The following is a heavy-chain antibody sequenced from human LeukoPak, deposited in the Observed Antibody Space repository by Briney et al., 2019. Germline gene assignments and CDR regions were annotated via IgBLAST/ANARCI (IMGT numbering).Heavy chain of an antibody. V-gene: IGHV3-66*02. J-gene: IGHJ4*02. D-gene: IGHD4-23*01. CDR1: GFVVSDNY. CDR2: YTRGIT. CDR3: VGYYVGKFEY. Sequence: RGALRLSRAPSGFVVSDNYMSSGPQAPGPGVEWGSLYTRGITKYTDSVKGRFTISRYNAKNTLYLQMNTLSAEDTAVDYCVGYYVGKFEYWGQGTLVTVSS.